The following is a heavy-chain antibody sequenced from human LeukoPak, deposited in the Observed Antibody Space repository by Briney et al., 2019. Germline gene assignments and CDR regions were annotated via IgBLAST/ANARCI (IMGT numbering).Heavy chain of an antibody. CDR3: ARAIAPYYYDSSGYYPFDY. D-gene: IGHD3-22*01. CDR1: GGTFSSYA. J-gene: IGHJ4*02. CDR2: IIPMYGTA. Sequence: SVKVSCKASGGTFSSYAISWVRQAPGQGLEWMGGIIPMYGTANYAQKFQGRVTITADESTSIADMELSSLRSEDTAVYYCARAIAPYYYDSSGYYPFDYWGQGTLVTVSS. V-gene: IGHV1-69*13.